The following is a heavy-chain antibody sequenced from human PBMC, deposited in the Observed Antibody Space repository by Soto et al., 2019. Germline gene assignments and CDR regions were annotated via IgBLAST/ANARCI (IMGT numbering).Heavy chain of an antibody. Sequence: QVQLVESGGGVVQPGTSLRLSCVGSGFTFRSYVIHWVRQAPGKGLEWVALTSYDGSNKYYDDSVKGRFTISRDNSRNTVDLQMDSLILDATALYYCARWGTTGGWDVWGQGTLVSFSS. CDR1: GFTFRSYV. V-gene: IGHV3-30*19. J-gene: IGHJ4*02. CDR2: TSYDGSNK. CDR3: ARWGTTGGWDV. D-gene: IGHD3-16*01.